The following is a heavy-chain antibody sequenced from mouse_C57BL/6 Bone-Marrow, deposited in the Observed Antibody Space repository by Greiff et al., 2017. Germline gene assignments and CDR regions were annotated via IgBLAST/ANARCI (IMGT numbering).Heavy chain of an antibody. D-gene: IGHD1-1*01. V-gene: IGHV5-6*01. CDR2: ISSGGSYT. CDR1: GFTFSSYG. CDR3: ARHDYGSSSYAMYY. Sequence: EVKLVESGGDLVKPGGSLKLSCAASGFTFSSYGMSWVRQTPDKRLEWVATISSGGSYTYYPDSVKGRFTISRDNAKNTLYLQMSSLKSEDTAMYYCARHDYGSSSYAMYYWGQGTSVTVSS. J-gene: IGHJ4*01.